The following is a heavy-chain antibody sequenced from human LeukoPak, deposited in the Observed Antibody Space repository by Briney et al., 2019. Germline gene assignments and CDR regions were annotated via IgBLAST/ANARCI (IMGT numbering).Heavy chain of an antibody. CDR3: ARDVLSYGDSGVDY. J-gene: IGHJ4*02. V-gene: IGHV3-48*02. Sequence: PGGSLRLSCAASGFTFSSCTMTGVRQAPGKGLEWVSYISGSSTTIYYADSVKGRFTISRDNAKNSLYLQMNSLRDEDTAVYYCARDVLSYGDSGVDYWAREPWSPSPQ. CDR1: GFTFSSCT. CDR2: ISGSSTTI. D-gene: IGHD2-2*01.